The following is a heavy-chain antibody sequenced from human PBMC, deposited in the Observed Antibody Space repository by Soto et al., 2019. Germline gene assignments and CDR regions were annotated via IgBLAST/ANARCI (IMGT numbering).Heavy chain of an antibody. CDR2: INHNTNT. V-gene: IGHV4-34*01. CDR3: ASAVGGRLRYFDWSPT. Sequence: PSETLSLTCAVYGGSFSDTYWNWFRQPPGKGLEWIGEINHNTNTIYNPSLTSRVTISVDTSKNHFSLKLSSVTAADTAVYYCASAVGGRLRYFDWSPTWGQGTLVTVSS. J-gene: IGHJ5*02. CDR1: GGSFSDTY. D-gene: IGHD3-9*01.